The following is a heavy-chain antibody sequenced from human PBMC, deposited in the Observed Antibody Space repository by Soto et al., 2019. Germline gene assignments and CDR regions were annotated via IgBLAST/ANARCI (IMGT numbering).Heavy chain of an antibody. Sequence: EVHLVESGGAGVQPGGYLRLSCAASGFTFDDFTMHWVRQVPGKALEWVSLISWDGTITHYADSVAGRFTIYRDNSENSLSLQMNNLRTEDSALYFCKAEYTDSSAPVDKTSYLDYWGQGTLVTVSS. D-gene: IGHD6-6*01. CDR3: KAEYTDSSAPVDKTSYLDY. V-gene: IGHV3-43*01. CDR2: ISWDGTIT. CDR1: GFTFDDFT. J-gene: IGHJ4*02.